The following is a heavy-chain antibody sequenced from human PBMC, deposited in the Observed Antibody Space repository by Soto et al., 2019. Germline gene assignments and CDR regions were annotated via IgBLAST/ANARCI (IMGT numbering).Heavy chain of an antibody. CDR3: ARLLRYCSGGSCYSGDY. J-gene: IGHJ4*02. CDR1: GYTFTSYG. CDR2: ISAYNGNT. D-gene: IGHD2-15*01. V-gene: IGHV1-18*01. Sequence: QVQLVQSGAEVKKPGASVKVSCKASGYTFTSYGISWVRQAPGQGLEWMGWISAYNGNTNYAQKHQGRVTRTTDTSTSTAQMELRSLRSDDTAVYYCARLLRYCSGGSCYSGDYWGQGTLVTVSS.